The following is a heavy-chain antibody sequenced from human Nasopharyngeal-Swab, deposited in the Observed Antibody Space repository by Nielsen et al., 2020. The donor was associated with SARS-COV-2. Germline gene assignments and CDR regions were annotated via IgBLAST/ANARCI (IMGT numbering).Heavy chain of an antibody. CDR2: INPSGGST. Sequence: WVRQAPGQGLEWMGIINPSGGSTSSAQKFQGRVTMTRDTSTSTVYMELSSLRSEDTAVYYCARELHSSGWGTPHWYFDLWGRDTLVTVSS. V-gene: IGHV1-46*01. J-gene: IGHJ2*01. D-gene: IGHD6-19*01. CDR3: ARELHSSGWGTPHWYFDL.